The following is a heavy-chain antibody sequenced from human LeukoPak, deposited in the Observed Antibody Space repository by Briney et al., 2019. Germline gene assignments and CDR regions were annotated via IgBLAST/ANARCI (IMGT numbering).Heavy chain of an antibody. CDR2: MNPNSGNT. Sequence: ASVKVSCKASGYTFTSYGINWVRQATGQGLEWMGWMNPNSGNTGYAQKFQGRVTMTRNTSISTAYMELSSLRSEDTAVYYCARGNDFWSGYPNFDYWGQGTLVTVSS. J-gene: IGHJ4*02. CDR3: ARGNDFWSGYPNFDY. V-gene: IGHV1-8*02. CDR1: GYTFTSYG. D-gene: IGHD3-3*01.